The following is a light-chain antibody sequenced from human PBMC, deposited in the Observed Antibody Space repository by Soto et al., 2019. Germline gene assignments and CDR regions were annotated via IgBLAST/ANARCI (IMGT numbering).Light chain of an antibody. CDR2: AAS. V-gene: IGKV1-39*01. CDR3: QQTYRPSYT. CDR1: QSVNRF. Sequence: DIQMTQSPSSLSASLGDRVTITCRASQSVNRFLNWYQHQPGRAPKVLIYAASSLQSGVPSRFSGNGSGTDFTLTITSLQPDDSATYYCQQTYRPSYTFAQGTRLEIK. J-gene: IGKJ2*01.